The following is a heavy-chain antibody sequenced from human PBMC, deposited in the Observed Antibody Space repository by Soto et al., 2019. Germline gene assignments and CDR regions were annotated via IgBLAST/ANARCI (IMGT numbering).Heavy chain of an antibody. CDR3: AREVPYCSGGSCYSRNWFDP. D-gene: IGHD2-15*01. Sequence: PSETLSLTCTVSGGSISSYYWSWIRQPPGKGLEWIGYIYYSGSTNYNPSLKSRVTISVDTSKNQFSMKLSSVTAADTAVYYCAREVPYCSGGSCYSRNWFDPWGQGILVTVSS. J-gene: IGHJ5*02. CDR2: IYYSGST. CDR1: GGSISSYY. V-gene: IGHV4-59*01.